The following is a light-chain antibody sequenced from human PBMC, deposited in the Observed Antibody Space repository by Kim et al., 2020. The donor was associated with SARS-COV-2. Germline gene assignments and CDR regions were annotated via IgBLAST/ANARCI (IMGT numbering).Light chain of an antibody. CDR1: QSVLYSSNNKNY. Sequence: DIVMTQSPDSLAVSLGERATINCKSSQSVLYSSNNKNYLAWYQQKPGQPPKLLIYWASTRESGVPDRFSGSGSGTDFTLTISSLQAEDVAVYYCQQYYRTPRAFGRGTKVDI. CDR2: WAS. J-gene: IGKJ3*01. CDR3: QQYYRTPRA. V-gene: IGKV4-1*01.